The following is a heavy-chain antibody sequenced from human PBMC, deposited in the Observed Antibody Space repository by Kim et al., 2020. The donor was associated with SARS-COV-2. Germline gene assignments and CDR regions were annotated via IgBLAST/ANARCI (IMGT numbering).Heavy chain of an antibody. J-gene: IGHJ4*01. V-gene: IGHV4-34*01. D-gene: IGHD2-2*01. CDR3: AREVTYCSSTSFPSLGFD. Sequence: SETLSLTCAVYGGSFSGYYWSWIRQPPGKGLEWIGEINHSGSTNYNPSLKSRVTISVDTSKNQFSLKLSSVTAADTAVYYCAREVTYCSSTSFPSLGFD. CDR2: INHSGST. CDR1: GGSFSGYY.